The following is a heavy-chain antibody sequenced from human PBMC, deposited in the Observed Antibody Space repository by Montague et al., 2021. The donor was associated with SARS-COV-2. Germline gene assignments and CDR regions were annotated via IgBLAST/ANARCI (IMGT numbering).Heavy chain of an antibody. V-gene: IGHV4-39*07. CDR2: IYYGGTA. D-gene: IGHD1-1*01. Sequence: SETLSLTCTVSGGSISVSSYYWVWIRQPPGKGLEWIGSIYYGGTADYNPSLKSRVTISVDTSNNQFSLKLTSLTAADTAVYSCASSPLRTSGANWYDKYFQHWGQSTRVTVSS. CDR1: GGSISVSSYY. J-gene: IGHJ1*01. CDR3: ASSPLRTSGANWYDKYFQH.